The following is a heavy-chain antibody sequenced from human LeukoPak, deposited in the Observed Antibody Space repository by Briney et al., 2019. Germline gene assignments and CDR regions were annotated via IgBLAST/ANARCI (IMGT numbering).Heavy chain of an antibody. CDR3: AKDRGGHKTLDY. CDR1: GFTFSSYG. Sequence: GGSLRLSCAASGFTFSSYGMHWVRQAPDKGLEWVAVISYDGSNKYYADSVKGRFTISRDNSKNTLYLQMNILRAEDTAVYYCAKDRGGHKTLDYGGQGTLVTVS. J-gene: IGHJ4*02. V-gene: IGHV3-30*18. D-gene: IGHD3-16*01. CDR2: ISYDGSNK.